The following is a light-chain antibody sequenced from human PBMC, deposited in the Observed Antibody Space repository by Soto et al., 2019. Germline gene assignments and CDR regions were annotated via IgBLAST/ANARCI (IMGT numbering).Light chain of an antibody. V-gene: IGKV1-5*01. CDR1: QTISGW. CDR2: DAS. Sequence: DIQMTQSPSTLSASVGDTVTITCRASQTISGWLAWYQQRPGKAPNLLIFDASTLESGVPSRFSGSGSGTPFTLTLSSLQSDDFATYYCLQYNGYYRTFGQGTKVDIK. CDR3: LQYNGYYRT. J-gene: IGKJ1*01.